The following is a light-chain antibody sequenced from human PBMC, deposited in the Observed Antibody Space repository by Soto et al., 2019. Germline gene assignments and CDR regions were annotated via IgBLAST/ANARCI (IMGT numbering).Light chain of an antibody. CDR2: DAS. CDR1: QSVSSY. CDR3: QQRSSWPMYT. J-gene: IGKJ2*01. Sequence: EIVLTQSPATLSLSPGERATLSCRASQSVSSYLTWYQQKPGQAPRLLIYDASNRATGIPARFSGSGSGTDFTLTISSLEPEDFGVYYCQQRSSWPMYTFGQGTKLEIK. V-gene: IGKV3-11*01.